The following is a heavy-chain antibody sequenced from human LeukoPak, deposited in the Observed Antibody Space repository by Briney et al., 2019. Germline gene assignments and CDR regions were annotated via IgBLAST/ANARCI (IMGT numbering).Heavy chain of an antibody. J-gene: IGHJ6*02. CDR2: ISYDGSNK. D-gene: IGHD6-6*01. CDR1: GFTFSSYA. CDR3: ARDQSSSAGTGYYGMDV. Sequence: GGSLRLSCAASGFTFSSYAMHWVRQAPGKGLEWVAVISYDGSNKYYADSVKGRFTISRDNSKNMLYLQMNSLRAEDTAVYYCARDQSSSAGTGYYGMDVWGQGTTVTVSS. V-gene: IGHV3-30-3*01.